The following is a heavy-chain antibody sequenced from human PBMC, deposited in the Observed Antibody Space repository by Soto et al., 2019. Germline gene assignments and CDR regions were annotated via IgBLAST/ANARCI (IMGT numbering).Heavy chain of an antibody. D-gene: IGHD1-1*01. CDR2: ISAHNGNT. Sequence: QVHLVQAGDKVKKPGASVRVSCQGSGYAFTTYGITWVRQAPGQGLEWMGWISAHNGNTNYAQKLQGRVTVTRDTSTSTTYMELRSLRYDDTAVYYCARGRYGDYWGQGALVTVSS. CDR1: GYAFTTYG. V-gene: IGHV1-18*01. CDR3: ARGRYGDY. J-gene: IGHJ4*02.